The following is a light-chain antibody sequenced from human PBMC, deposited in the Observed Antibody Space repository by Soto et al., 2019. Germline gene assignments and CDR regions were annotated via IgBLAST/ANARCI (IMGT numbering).Light chain of an antibody. CDR1: QSVPRSY. Sequence: EIVLTQSPGTLSLSPGERATLSCRASQSVPRSYLAWYQQKPGQDPRLIIYGTSSRATGIPDRFSGSGSGTDFTLTISRLEPEDFAVFYCQQYGSSITFGQGTRLEIK. V-gene: IGKV3-20*01. CDR2: GTS. J-gene: IGKJ5*01. CDR3: QQYGSSIT.